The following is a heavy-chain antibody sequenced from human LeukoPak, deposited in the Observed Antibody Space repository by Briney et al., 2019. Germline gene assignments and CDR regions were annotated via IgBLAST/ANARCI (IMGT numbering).Heavy chain of an antibody. CDR1: GFTFSSYA. V-gene: IGHV3-23*01. Sequence: PGGSLRLSCAASGFTFSSYAMSWVRQAPGKGLEWVSAISGSGGSTYYADSVKGRFTISRDNSKNTLYLQMNSLKTEDTAVYYCTTVGGLSYYYYYMDVWGKGTTVTVSS. CDR2: ISGSGGST. CDR3: TTVGGLSYYYYYMDV. D-gene: IGHD2-15*01. J-gene: IGHJ6*03.